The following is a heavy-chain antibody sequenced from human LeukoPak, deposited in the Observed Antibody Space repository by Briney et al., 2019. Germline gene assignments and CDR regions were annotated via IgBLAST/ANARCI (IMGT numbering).Heavy chain of an antibody. Sequence: GGSLRLSCAASGFTFSSYSMNWVRQAPGKGLEWVSSISSSSYIYYADSVKGRFTISRDNAKNSLYLQMNSLRAEDTAVYYCARDKGESRPLGYWGQGTLVTVSS. CDR2: ISSSSYI. CDR3: ARDKGESRPLGY. CDR1: GFTFSSYS. J-gene: IGHJ4*02. D-gene: IGHD7-27*01. V-gene: IGHV3-21*01.